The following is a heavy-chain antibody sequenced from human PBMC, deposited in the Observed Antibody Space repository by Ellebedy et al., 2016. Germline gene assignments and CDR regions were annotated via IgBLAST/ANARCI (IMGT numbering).Heavy chain of an antibody. CDR3: AKEASTGFYGSFDS. CDR1: GFTFTKYG. V-gene: IGHV3-30*18. J-gene: IGHJ4*02. CDR2: ISYDGPTK. Sequence: GGSLRLXXSASGFTFTKYGVHWVRQVPGKGLEWLAVISYDGPTKNYADSVKGRFTISRDNSKNTLYLHLNSLRPDDTAIYSCAKEASTGFYGSFDSWGQGTLVTVSS. D-gene: IGHD3-10*01.